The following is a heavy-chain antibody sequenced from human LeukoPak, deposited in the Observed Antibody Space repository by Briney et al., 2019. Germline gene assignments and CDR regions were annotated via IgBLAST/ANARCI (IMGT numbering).Heavy chain of an antibody. CDR2: IYSGGST. CDR1: VFILSSNY. CDR3: ARDSRMVQGPDI. Sequence: GGSLSLSRAASVFILSSNYMRWVRQAPGKGLEWVGVIYSGGSTYYVVSVKGRFTISRDNSQNQLHLQMNSLRDEDTAVYYCARDSRMVQGPDIWGQGTMVTVSS. J-gene: IGHJ3*02. V-gene: IGHV3-66*02. D-gene: IGHD2-8*01.